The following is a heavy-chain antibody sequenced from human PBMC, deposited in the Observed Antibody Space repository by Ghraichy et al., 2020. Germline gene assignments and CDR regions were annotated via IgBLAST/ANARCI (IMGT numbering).Heavy chain of an antibody. CDR1: GGSISTYY. Sequence: SETLSLTCTVSGGSISTYYWSWIRQSPGKGLEWIGYIYYTDTVTTKYNPSLQSRVTISVDSSKNQFSLKVRSVTAADTAVYYCARDQAGHDFWGRGTLVTVSS. J-gene: IGHJ4*02. V-gene: IGHV4-59*01. CDR2: IYYTDTVTT. D-gene: IGHD6-19*01. CDR3: ARDQAGHDF.